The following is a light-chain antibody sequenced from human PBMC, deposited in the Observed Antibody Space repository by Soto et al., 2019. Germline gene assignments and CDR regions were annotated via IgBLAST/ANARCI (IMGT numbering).Light chain of an antibody. CDR1: SNDIGVYNY. J-gene: IGLJ2*01. V-gene: IGLV2-14*03. CDR3: SSYGASTTL. Sequence: QSVLTQPASVSGSPGQSITIPCTGTSNDIGVYNYVSWYQQHPGKAPKLLIFDVSYRPSGISDRFSGSKSGNTASLTISGLQLEDEAYYYCSSYGASTTLFGGGTKLTVL. CDR2: DVS.